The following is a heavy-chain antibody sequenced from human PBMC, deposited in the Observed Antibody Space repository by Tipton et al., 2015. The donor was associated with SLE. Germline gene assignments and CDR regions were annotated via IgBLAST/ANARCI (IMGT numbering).Heavy chain of an antibody. CDR1: GFTFDDYA. CDR2: INWDGDYI. J-gene: IGHJ3*02. CDR3: AKDVWAEGGDPRGAFDI. Sequence: SLRLSCAVSGFTFDDYAMHWVRQAPGEGLEWVSSINWDGDYIGYADSVKGRFTISRDNAKNSPYLQMNSLRSDDTAVYYCAKDVWAEGGDPRGAFDIWGQGTLVTVSS. V-gene: IGHV3-9*01. D-gene: IGHD2-21*02.